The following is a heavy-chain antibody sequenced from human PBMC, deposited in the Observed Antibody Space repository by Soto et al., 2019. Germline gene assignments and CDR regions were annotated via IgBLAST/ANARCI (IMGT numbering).Heavy chain of an antibody. V-gene: IGHV3-21*01. CDR3: AREVGDDYGDYELAY. D-gene: IGHD4-17*01. CDR1: GFTFSSYS. Sequence: GGSLRLSCAASGFTFSSYSMNWVRQAPGKGLEWVSSISSSSSYIYYADSVKGRFTISRDNSKNTLYLQMNSLRAEDTAVYYYAREVGDDYGDYELAYWGQGTLVTVSS. J-gene: IGHJ4*02. CDR2: ISSSSSYI.